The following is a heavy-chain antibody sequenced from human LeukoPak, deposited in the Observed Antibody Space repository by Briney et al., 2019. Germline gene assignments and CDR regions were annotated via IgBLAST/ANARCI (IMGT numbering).Heavy chain of an antibody. CDR2: INPNSGGT. Sequence: ASVKVSCKASGYTFTGYYIHWVRQAPGQGLEWMGWINPNSGGTNYAQKFQGRVTMTMDTSISTAYMELSRLRSDDTAVYYCARQYETGKGWFDTSGQGALVTVSS. V-gene: IGHV1-2*02. J-gene: IGHJ5*02. CDR1: GYTFTGYY. CDR3: ARQYETGKGWFDT. D-gene: IGHD1-14*01.